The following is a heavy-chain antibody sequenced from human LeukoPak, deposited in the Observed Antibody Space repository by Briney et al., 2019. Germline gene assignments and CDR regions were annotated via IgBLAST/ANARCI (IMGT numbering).Heavy chain of an antibody. D-gene: IGHD3-10*01. CDR3: ARTMVRGVRILD. V-gene: IGHV4-34*01. J-gene: IGHJ4*02. CDR1: GGSFSGYY. Sequence: SETLSLTCAVYGGSFSGYYWSWIRQPPGKGLEWIGEINHSGSTNYNPSLKSRVTISVDTSKNQFSLKLSSVTAADTAVYYCARTMVRGVRILDWGQGTLVTVSS. CDR2: INHSGST.